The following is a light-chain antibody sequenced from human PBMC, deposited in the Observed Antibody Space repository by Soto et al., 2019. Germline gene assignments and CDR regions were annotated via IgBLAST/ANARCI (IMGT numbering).Light chain of an antibody. CDR1: QSISSY. J-gene: IGKJ5*01. CDR2: AAS. CDR3: QQSYSTPRLT. V-gene: IGKV1-39*01. Sequence: DIQMTQSPSSLSASVGDRVTITCRASQSISSYLNWYQQKPGKAPKLLIYAASSLQSGVPSRFSGSGSGTDFTLTISSLQPEDFATYYCQQSYSTPRLTFGQGARPAVK.